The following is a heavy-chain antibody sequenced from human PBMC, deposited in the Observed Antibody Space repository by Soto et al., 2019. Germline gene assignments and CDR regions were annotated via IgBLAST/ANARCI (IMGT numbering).Heavy chain of an antibody. Sequence: VQLVQSGAEVKKHGSSVKVYCKASGGPFSSYAISWVRQAPGQGLEWMGGLIPIFGTANYAQKFQGRVTITADESKSTAYMELSSLRAEDTAVYCCARAWAAAGTKGDAFDIWGQGTRVTVAS. D-gene: IGHD6-13*01. CDR2: LIPIFGTA. CDR3: ARAWAAAGTKGDAFDI. CDR1: GGPFSSYA. J-gene: IGHJ3*02. V-gene: IGHV1-69*01.